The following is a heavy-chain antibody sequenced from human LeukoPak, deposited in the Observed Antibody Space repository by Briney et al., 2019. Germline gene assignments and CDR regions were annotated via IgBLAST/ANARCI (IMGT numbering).Heavy chain of an antibody. CDR2: ISFDGSEK. J-gene: IGHJ6*02. D-gene: IGHD2-2*01. CDR1: GFNFTTYG. V-gene: IGHV3-30*03. Sequence: PGGSLRLSCAASGFNFTTYGMHWVRQAPGKGLEWVAVISFDGSEKYYSDSVKGRFTISRDNSKNTLFLEMNRLRADDTAVYYCARDLRPYLYYGMDVWGQGTTVTVSS. CDR3: ARDLRPYLYYGMDV.